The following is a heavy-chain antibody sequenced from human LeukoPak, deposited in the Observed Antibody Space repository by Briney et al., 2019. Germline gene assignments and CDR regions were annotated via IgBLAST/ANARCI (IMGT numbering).Heavy chain of an antibody. CDR1: GGSLNNYY. CDR3: ARDLRGTIFGVVSNTFAFDI. D-gene: IGHD3-3*01. CDR2: GNHNGGT. J-gene: IGHJ3*02. Sequence: PSETLSLTCAVYGGSLNNYYWSWIRQSPGKGLEWLGEGNHNGGTKYNPSLKSRVTISVDTSKNQFSLKLSSVTAADTAVYYCARDLRGTIFGVVSNTFAFDIWGQGTMVTVSS. V-gene: IGHV4-34*01.